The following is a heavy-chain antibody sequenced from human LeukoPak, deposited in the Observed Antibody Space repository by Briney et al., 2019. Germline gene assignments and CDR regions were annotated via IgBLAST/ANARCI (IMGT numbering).Heavy chain of an antibody. J-gene: IGHJ4*02. CDR2: IRYDGSNK. D-gene: IGHD2-2*01. CDR1: GFTYSRYA. CDR3: AKDLKPAATPYYFDY. V-gene: IGHV3-30*02. Sequence: QPGGSLRLSCAASGFTYSRYAMHWVRQAPGKGLEWVAFIRYDGSNKYYADSVKGRFTISRDNSKNTLYLQMNSLRAEDTAVYYCAKDLKPAATPYYFDYWGQGTLVTVSS.